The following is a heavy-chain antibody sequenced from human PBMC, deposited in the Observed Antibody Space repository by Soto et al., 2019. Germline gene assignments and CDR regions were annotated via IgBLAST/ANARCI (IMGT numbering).Heavy chain of an antibody. CDR2: ISYDGSNK. J-gene: IGHJ6*02. CDR3: AKDGLGILWFGEPSHYYYYGMGV. V-gene: IGHV3-30*18. CDR1: GFTFSSYG. D-gene: IGHD3-10*01. Sequence: GGSLRLSCAASGFTFSSYGMHWVRQAPGKGLEWVAVISYDGSNKYYPDSVKGRFTISRDNSKNTLYLQMNSLRAEDTAVYYCAKDGLGILWFGEPSHYYYYGMGVWGQGTTVTVSS.